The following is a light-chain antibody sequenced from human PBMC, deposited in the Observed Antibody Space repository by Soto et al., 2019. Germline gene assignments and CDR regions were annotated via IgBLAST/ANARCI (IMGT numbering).Light chain of an antibody. CDR1: SSNIGSNT. CDR3: AAWDDSLTGRVV. Sequence: QSVLTQPPSASGTPGQRVTISCSGSSSNIGSNTVNWYQQLPGTAPKLLIYSNNQRPSGVPDRFSGSKSGTSASLDISGLQSEDEADYYCAAWDDSLTGRVVFGGGTKLTVL. CDR2: SNN. J-gene: IGLJ2*01. V-gene: IGLV1-44*01.